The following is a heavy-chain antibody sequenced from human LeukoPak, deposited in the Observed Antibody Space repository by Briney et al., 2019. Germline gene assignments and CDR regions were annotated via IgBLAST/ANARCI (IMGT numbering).Heavy chain of an antibody. J-gene: IGHJ4*02. CDR2: IYNGGST. Sequence: PGGSLRLSCTASGFTDSINYMSWVRQAPGEGLEWVSLIYNGGSTYYADSVKGRFTISRDNSKNTLYLQMNSLRAEDTAVYYCARDPTQWLRYGYFDFWGQGTLVTVSS. CDR1: GFTDSINY. D-gene: IGHD5-12*01. CDR3: ARDPTQWLRYGYFDF. V-gene: IGHV3-53*01.